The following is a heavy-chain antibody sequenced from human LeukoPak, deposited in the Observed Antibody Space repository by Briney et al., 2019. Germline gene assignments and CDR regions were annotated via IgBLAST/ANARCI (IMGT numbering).Heavy chain of an antibody. V-gene: IGHV3-9*01. Sequence: GGSLRLSCAASGFTFDDYAMHWVRQAPGKGLEWVSGISWNSGSIVYADSVKGRFTISRDNAKNSLYLQMNSLRAEDTALYYCAKDTGYYYDSSGSLRLDYWGQGTLVTVSS. CDR1: GFTFDDYA. CDR3: AKDTGYYYDSSGSLRLDY. J-gene: IGHJ4*02. D-gene: IGHD3-22*01. CDR2: ISWNSGSI.